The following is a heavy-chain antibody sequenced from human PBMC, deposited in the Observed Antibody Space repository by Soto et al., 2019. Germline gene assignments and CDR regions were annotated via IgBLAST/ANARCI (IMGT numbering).Heavy chain of an antibody. J-gene: IGHJ4*02. CDR3: AKICGSSPDGYGY. V-gene: IGHV4-34*01. D-gene: IGHD3-22*01. CDR2: INHSGST. Sequence: SETLSLTCAVYGGSFSGYYWSWIRQPPGKGLEWIGEINHSGSTNYNPSLKSRVTISVDTSKNQFSLKLSSVTAADTAVYYCAKICGSSPDGYGYWGQGTLVTVSS. CDR1: GGSFSGYY.